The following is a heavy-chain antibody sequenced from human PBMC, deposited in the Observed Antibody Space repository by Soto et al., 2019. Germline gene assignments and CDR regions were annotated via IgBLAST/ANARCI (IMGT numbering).Heavy chain of an antibody. CDR2: ISTTSSSI. D-gene: IGHD3-3*01. CDR1: GFTFSTYS. CDR3: ARKGVAFDY. V-gene: IGHV3-48*02. Sequence: VQLVESGGGVVQPGRSLRLSCAASGFTFSTYSMNWVRQAPGKGLEWISYISTTSSSIYYADSVKGRFTISRDNAKNSLFLQMNSLRDEDTAVYYCARKGVAFDYWGQGALVTVSS. J-gene: IGHJ4*02.